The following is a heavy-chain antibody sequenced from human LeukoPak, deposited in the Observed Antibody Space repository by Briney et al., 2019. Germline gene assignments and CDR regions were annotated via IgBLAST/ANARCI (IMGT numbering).Heavy chain of an antibody. Sequence: GESLKISCKGSVVTFNNYWIGWVRQLPGKGLDWMGIIYPGDSETRYSPSFQGQVTMSVDKSINTAYLHWGSLKASDTAIYFCARLSTRLLDHWGQGTLVTVSS. V-gene: IGHV5-51*01. CDR1: VVTFNNYW. J-gene: IGHJ4*02. D-gene: IGHD3-3*01. CDR2: IYPGDSET. CDR3: ARLSTRLLDH.